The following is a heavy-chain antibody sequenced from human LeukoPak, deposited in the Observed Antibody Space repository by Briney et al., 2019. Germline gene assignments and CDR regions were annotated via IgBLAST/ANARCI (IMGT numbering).Heavy chain of an antibody. CDR2: IYYNGNT. D-gene: IGHD2-15*01. J-gene: IGHJ4*02. CDR3: ARDTGDCSTGSCFHNLFDY. Sequence: SETLSLTCTVSGGSVGSGSYYWSWIRQPPGKGLEWIGSIYYNGNTNNNPALKSRVTLSVDTSNNHFSLKLTSVTAADTAVYYCARDTGDCSTGSCFHNLFDYWGQGTLVTVSS. V-gene: IGHV4-61*03. CDR1: GGSVGSGSYY.